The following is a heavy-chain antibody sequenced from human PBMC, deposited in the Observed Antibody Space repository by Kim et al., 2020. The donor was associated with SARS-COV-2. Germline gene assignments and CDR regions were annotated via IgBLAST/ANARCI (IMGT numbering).Heavy chain of an antibody. V-gene: IGHV3-9*01. CDR3: AKDLHGDLY. CDR2: GSI. D-gene: IGHD4-17*01. J-gene: IGHJ4*02. Sequence: GSIAYADFVKGRFTITRDNAKNSLYLQMNSLRAEDTALYYCAKDLHGDLYWGQGTLVTVSS.